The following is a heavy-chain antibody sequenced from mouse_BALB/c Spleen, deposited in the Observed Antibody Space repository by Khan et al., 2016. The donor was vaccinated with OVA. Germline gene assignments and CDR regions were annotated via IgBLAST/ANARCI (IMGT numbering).Heavy chain of an antibody. CDR3: ARSDHSGSGLYDVDY. CDR1: GYTFTSYW. CDR2: TAPGSGST. J-gene: IGHJ4*01. D-gene: IGHD1-1*01. V-gene: IGHV1S41*01. Sequence: DLVMPGAAVTLSCKASGYTFTSYWINWIKQRPGQGLEWIGRTAPGSGSTSYIDMFKGKATLTVDASSSTAYIKLSRLSSEASAVYFCARSDHSGSGLYDVDYWGHGTSVTVSS.